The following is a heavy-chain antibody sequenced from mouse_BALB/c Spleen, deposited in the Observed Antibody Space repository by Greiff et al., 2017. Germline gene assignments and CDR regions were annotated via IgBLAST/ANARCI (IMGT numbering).Heavy chain of an antibody. CDR3: ARDGYAMDY. CDR2: ISSGGSYT. Sequence: DVMLVESGGGLVKPGGSLKLSCAASGFTFSSYAMSWVRQSPEKRLEWVAEISSGGSYTYYPDTVTGRFTISRDNAKNTLYLEMSSLRSEDTAMYYCARDGYAMDYWGQGTSVTVSS. V-gene: IGHV5-9-4*01. CDR1: GFTFSSYA. J-gene: IGHJ4*01.